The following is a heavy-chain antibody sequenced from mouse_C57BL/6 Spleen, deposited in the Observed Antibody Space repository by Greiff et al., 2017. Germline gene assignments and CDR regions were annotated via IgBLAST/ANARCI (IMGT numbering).Heavy chain of an antibody. CDR3: TRDLAYYYGSSYGYFDV. D-gene: IGHD1-1*01. Sequence: EVKLMESGEGLVKPGGSLKLSCAASGFTFSSYAMSWVRQTPEKRLEWVAYISSGGDYIYYADTVKGRFTISRDNARNTLYLQMSSLKSEDTAMYYCTRDLAYYYGSSYGYFDVWGTGTTVTVSS. J-gene: IGHJ1*03. CDR2: ISSGGDYI. V-gene: IGHV5-9-1*02. CDR1: GFTFSSYA.